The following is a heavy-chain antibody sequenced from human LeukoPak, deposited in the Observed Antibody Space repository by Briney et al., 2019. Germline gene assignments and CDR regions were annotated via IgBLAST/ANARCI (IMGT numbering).Heavy chain of an antibody. CDR1: GFTFSTYS. CDR2: ISSCSTI. V-gene: IGHV3-48*01. CDR3: ARDRGGAAAFGY. D-gene: IGHD6-13*01. Sequence: GGSLRLSCAASGFTFSTYSMNWVRQAPGKGLEWISYISSCSTIYYADSVKGRFTISRDNAKNSLYLQMNSLRAEDTAVYYCARDRGGAAAFGYWGQGTLVTVSS. J-gene: IGHJ4*02.